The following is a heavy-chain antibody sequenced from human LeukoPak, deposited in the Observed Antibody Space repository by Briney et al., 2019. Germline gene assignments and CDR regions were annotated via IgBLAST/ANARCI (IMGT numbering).Heavy chain of an antibody. CDR2: LYSAGST. Sequence: GGSPRLTCAASGFTVSSNYMSWVRQAPGKGLEWVSILYSAGSTYYADSVRGRFTISRDSSKNTVRLQMNSLRVEDTAVYYCASGGMGARKYYSDPFHYWGQGTLVTVSS. J-gene: IGHJ4*02. CDR3: ASGGMGARKYYSDPFHY. D-gene: IGHD3-16*01. CDR1: GFTVSSNY. V-gene: IGHV3-53*01.